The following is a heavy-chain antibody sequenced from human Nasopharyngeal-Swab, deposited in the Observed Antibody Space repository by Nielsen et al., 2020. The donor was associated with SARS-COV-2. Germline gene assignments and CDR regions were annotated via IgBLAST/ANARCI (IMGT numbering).Heavy chain of an antibody. V-gene: IGHV3-66*01. CDR3: ARDHSSGWYFDY. D-gene: IGHD6-19*01. Sequence: GESLKISCAASGFTVSSNYMSWARQAPGKGLEWVSVIYSDGSTYYADSVKGRFTISRDNSKNTLYLQMNILRAEDTAMYYCARDHSSGWYFDYWGQGTLVTVSS. CDR1: GFTVSSNY. CDR2: IYSDGST. J-gene: IGHJ4*02.